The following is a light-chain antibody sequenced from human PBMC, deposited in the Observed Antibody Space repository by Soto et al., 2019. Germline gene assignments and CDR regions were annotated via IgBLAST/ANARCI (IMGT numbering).Light chain of an antibody. CDR3: EAWDDSLNGPV. J-gene: IGLJ2*01. Sequence: QSVLTQPPSASGTPGQRVTISCSGSSSNIGSNTVNWYQQLPGTAPKLLIYSNNQRPSGVPDRFSGSKSGTSASLAISGLQYEDEADYYCEAWDDSLNGPVFGGGTKVTVL. V-gene: IGLV1-44*01. CDR1: SSNIGSNT. CDR2: SNN.